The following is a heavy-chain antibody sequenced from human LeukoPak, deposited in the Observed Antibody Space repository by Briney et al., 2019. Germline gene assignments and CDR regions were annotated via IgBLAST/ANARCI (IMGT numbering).Heavy chain of an antibody. J-gene: IGHJ5*02. Sequence: VASVKVSCKASGYTFTSYYMHWVRQAPGQGLEWMGIINPSGGSTSYAQKFQGRVTMTRDMSTSTVYMELRSLRSDDTAVYYCARDAQDIVVVVAATPIDPWGQGTLVTVSS. CDR3: ARDAQDIVVVVAATPIDP. CDR1: GYTFTSYY. D-gene: IGHD2-15*01. CDR2: INPSGGST. V-gene: IGHV1-46*01.